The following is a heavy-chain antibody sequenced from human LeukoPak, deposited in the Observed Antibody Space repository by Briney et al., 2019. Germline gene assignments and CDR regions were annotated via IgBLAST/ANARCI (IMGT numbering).Heavy chain of an antibody. Sequence: SETLSLTCIVSGYSISSGYYWGWIRQPPGKGLERIGIIYHSGSTYYNPSLKSRVTISVDTSKNQFSLKLSSVTAADTAVYYCARVLSVVPAAMDFENAFDIWGQGTMVTVSS. CDR1: GYSISSGYY. CDR3: ARVLSVVPAAMDFENAFDI. J-gene: IGHJ3*02. V-gene: IGHV4-38-2*02. CDR2: IYHSGST. D-gene: IGHD2-2*01.